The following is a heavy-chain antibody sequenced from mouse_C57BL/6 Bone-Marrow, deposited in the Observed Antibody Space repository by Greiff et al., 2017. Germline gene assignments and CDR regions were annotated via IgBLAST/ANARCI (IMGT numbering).Heavy chain of an antibody. V-gene: IGHV5-17*01. CDR2: ISSGSSTI. CDR3: ARHYYGSSYWYVDV. Sequence: EVKLVESGGGLVKPGGSLTLSCAASGFTFSDYGMPWVRQAPEKGLEWVAYISSGSSTISYADTVKGRCTISSDNAKNTLFLQMTSLRSEDTARYYCARHYYGSSYWYVDVWGTGTTVTVSA. CDR1: GFTFSDYG. D-gene: IGHD1-1*01. J-gene: IGHJ1*03.